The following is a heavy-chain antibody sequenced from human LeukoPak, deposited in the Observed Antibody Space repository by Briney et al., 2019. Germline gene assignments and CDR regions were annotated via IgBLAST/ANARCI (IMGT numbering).Heavy chain of an antibody. V-gene: IGHV4-59*01. CDR1: GGSISSYY. D-gene: IGHD1-7*01. J-gene: IGHJ5*02. CDR3: ARGELRRGWFDP. Sequence: SETLSLTCTVSGGSISSYYWSWIRQPPGKGLEWIGYIYYSGSTNYNPSLKSRVTISVDTSKNQFSLKLSSVTAADTAAYYCARGELRRGWFDPWGQGTLVTVSS. CDR2: IYYSGST.